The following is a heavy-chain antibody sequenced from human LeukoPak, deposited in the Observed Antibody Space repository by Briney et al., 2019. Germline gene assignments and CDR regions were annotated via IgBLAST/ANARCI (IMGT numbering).Heavy chain of an antibody. Sequence: PGGSLRLSCAASGFTFGSYNMNWVRQAPGKGLEWVSQITGSSSKYYADSVKGRFTVSRDNSKNSLYLQMSSLTAADTAVYYCAKDRSIGTYYTFDHWGQGTLVTVSS. V-gene: IGHV3-23*01. J-gene: IGHJ4*02. CDR2: ITGSSSK. CDR1: GFTFGSYN. CDR3: AKDRSIGTYYTFDH. D-gene: IGHD1-26*01.